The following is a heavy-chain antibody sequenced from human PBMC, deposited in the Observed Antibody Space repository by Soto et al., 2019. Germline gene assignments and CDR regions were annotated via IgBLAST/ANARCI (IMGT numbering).Heavy chain of an antibody. D-gene: IGHD3-22*01. V-gene: IGHV3-23*01. CDR1: GFTFSSYA. Sequence: GGSLRLSCAASGFTFSSYAMSWVRQAPGKGLEWVSAISGSGGSTYYADSVKVRFTISRDNSKNTLYLQMNSLRAEDTAVYYCARKMYYYDSSGPHAFDIWGQGTMVTVSS. J-gene: IGHJ3*02. CDR3: ARKMYYYDSSGPHAFDI. CDR2: ISGSGGST.